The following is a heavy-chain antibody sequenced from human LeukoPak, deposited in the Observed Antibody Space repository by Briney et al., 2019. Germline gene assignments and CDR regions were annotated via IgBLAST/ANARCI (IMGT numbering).Heavy chain of an antibody. J-gene: IGHJ3*02. D-gene: IGHD3-22*01. Sequence: SETLSLTCTVSGGSISSYYWSWIRQPPGKGLEWIGCIYYSGSTNYNPSLKSRVTISVDTSKNQFSLKLSSVTAADTAVYYCARDVLYYYDSSGYQWDAFDIWGQGTMVTVSS. CDR2: IYYSGST. V-gene: IGHV4-59*01. CDR1: GGSISSYY. CDR3: ARDVLYYYDSSGYQWDAFDI.